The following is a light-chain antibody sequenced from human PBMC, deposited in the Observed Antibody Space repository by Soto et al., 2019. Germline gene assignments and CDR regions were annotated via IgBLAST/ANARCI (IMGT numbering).Light chain of an antibody. V-gene: IGLV2-14*01. CDR2: EVT. J-gene: IGLJ2*01. CDR3: SSYTSSNTHVL. Sequence: QSVLTQPASVSGSPGQSITISCAGTTNDVGGYNYVSWYQQHPGKVPKLIIYEVTNRHSGVSNRFSGSKSGNTASLIISGLQAEDEADYCCSSYTSSNTHVLFGGGTKLTVL. CDR1: TNDVGGYNY.